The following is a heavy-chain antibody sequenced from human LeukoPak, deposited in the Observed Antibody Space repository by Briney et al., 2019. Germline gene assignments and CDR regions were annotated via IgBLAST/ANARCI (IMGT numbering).Heavy chain of an antibody. CDR2: ISSSSSTI. J-gene: IGHJ4*02. CDR1: GFTFSSYS. Sequence: PGGSLRLSCAASGFTFSSYSMNWVRQAPGKGLEWVSYISSSSSTIYYADSVKGRFTISRDNAKNPLYLQMNSLRAEDTAVYYCAREEIAAPWYFDYWGQGTLVTVSS. CDR3: AREEIAAPWYFDY. V-gene: IGHV3-48*01. D-gene: IGHD6-13*01.